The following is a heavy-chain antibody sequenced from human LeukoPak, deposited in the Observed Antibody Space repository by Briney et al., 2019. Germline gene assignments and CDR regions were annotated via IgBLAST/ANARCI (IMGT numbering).Heavy chain of an antibody. D-gene: IGHD3-22*01. V-gene: IGHV3-30*18. CDR1: GFTFTSYG. CDR2: ISYDGSNK. J-gene: IGHJ4*02. CDR3: AKMGDYYDSSGFDY. Sequence: GGSLRLSCAASGFTFTSYGMHWVRQAPGKGLEWVAVISYDGSNKYYADSVKGRFTISRDNSKNTLYLQMYSLRAEDTAVYYCAKMGDYYDSSGFDYWGQGTLVSVSS.